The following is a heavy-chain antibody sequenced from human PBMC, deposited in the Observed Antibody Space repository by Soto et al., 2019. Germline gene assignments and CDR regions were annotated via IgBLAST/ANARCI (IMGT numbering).Heavy chain of an antibody. V-gene: IGHV4-30-4*01. Sequence: SETLSLTCTVSGGSISSGDYYWSWIRQPPGKGLEWIAYIYYSATTYYNPSFESRVAISVDTSKSQFSLNVTSVTAADTAVYFCARGRYCLTGRCFPNWFDSWGQGTLVTVSS. CDR3: ARGRYCLTGRCFPNWFDS. J-gene: IGHJ5*01. D-gene: IGHD7-27*01. CDR2: IYYSATT. CDR1: GGSISSGDYY.